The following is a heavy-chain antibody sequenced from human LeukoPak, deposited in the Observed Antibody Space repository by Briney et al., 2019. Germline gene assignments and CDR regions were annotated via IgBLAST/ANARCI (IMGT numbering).Heavy chain of an antibody. CDR2: INPDGTST. Sequence: GGSLRLSCVASGLIFSNSWMHWVRQAPGKGLVWVSRINPDGTSTTYADSVKGRFTVSRDNAKNTVYLQMISLRAEDTAVYHCVPSLGARDYWGQGTPVTVSS. CDR3: VPSLGARDY. V-gene: IGHV3-74*01. D-gene: IGHD3-16*01. J-gene: IGHJ4*02. CDR1: GLIFSNSW.